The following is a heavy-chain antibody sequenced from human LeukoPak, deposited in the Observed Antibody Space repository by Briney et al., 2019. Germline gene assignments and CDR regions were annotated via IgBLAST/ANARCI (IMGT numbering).Heavy chain of an antibody. CDR1: GFTFSSYG. J-gene: IGHJ4*02. D-gene: IGHD6-13*01. CDR2: IRYDGSNK. V-gene: IGHV3-30*02. Sequence: PGGSLRLSCAASGFTFSSYGMHWVRQAPGKGVEWVAFIRYDGSNKYYADSVKGRFTISRDNSKNSLYLQMNSLRTEDTALYYCAKEGAQGSSWYYFDYWGQGTLVTVSS. CDR3: AKEGAQGSSWYYFDY.